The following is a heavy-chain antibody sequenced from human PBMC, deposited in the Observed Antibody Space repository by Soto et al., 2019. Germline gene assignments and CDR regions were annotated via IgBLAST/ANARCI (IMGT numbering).Heavy chain of an antibody. D-gene: IGHD3-22*01. Sequence: QVQLQESGPGLVKPSQTLSLTCTVSGGSISSGGYYWSWIRQHPGKGLEWIGYIYYGGSTYYNPSLKSRVTISVDTSKNQFSLKLSSVTAADTAVYYCARERVVVVTSRGGLDYWGQGTLVTVSS. V-gene: IGHV4-31*03. CDR3: ARERVVVVTSRGGLDY. J-gene: IGHJ4*02. CDR1: GGSISSGGYY. CDR2: IYYGGST.